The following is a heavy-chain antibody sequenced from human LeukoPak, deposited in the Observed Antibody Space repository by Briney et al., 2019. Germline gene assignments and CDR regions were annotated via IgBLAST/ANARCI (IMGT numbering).Heavy chain of an antibody. CDR2: IKEDGSEK. CDR3: ARSTTLQLWNDY. Sequence: GGSLRLSCAASGFTFSSYWMSWVRQAPGKGLEWVANIKEDGSEKYYVDSVKGRFTISRGNAKNSLYLQMNSLRAEDTAVYYCARSTTLQLWNDYWGQGTLVTVSS. V-gene: IGHV3-7*01. J-gene: IGHJ4*02. CDR1: GFTFSSYW. D-gene: IGHD5-18*01.